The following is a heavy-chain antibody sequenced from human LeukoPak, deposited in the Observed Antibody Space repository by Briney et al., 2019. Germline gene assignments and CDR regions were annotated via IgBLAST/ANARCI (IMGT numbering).Heavy chain of an antibody. J-gene: IGHJ4*02. CDR1: GFTFSTYA. V-gene: IGHV3-23*01. CDR3: VKERASYTNTYYFDY. CDR2: ISGSGANT. Sequence: GGSLRLSCAASGFTFSTYAMSWVRQAPGKGLEWVSTISGSGANTYYADPVRGRITIPRDNSKNTLYLHMNSLRAEDTAVYYCVKERASYTNTYYFDYWGQGTLVTVSS. D-gene: IGHD3-16*02.